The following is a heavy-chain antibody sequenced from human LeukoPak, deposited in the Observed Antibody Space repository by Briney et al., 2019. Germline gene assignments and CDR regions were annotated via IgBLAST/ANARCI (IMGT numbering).Heavy chain of an antibody. CDR1: GGTFSSYA. D-gene: IGHD6-19*01. CDR3: ARDGRGYSSGPAGFDY. V-gene: IGHV1-69*13. CDR2: IIPIFGTA. J-gene: IGHJ4*02. Sequence: SVKVSCKASGGTFSSYAISWVRQAPGQGLEWMGGIIPIFGTANYAQKFQGRVTITADESTSTAYIELSSLRSEDTAVYYCARDGRGYSSGPAGFDYWGQGTLVTVSS.